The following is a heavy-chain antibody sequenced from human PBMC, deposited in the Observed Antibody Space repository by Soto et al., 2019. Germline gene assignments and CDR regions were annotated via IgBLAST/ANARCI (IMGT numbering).Heavy chain of an antibody. D-gene: IGHD3-22*01. CDR2: IYPGDSDT. Sequence: PGKGLEWMGIIYPGDSDTRSSPSFQGRVTISAAKSTSTAHLQWSSLKASYPAMYYCARSSSGYHPWYDWGQGPLVTVS. V-gene: IGHV5-51*01. CDR3: ARSSSGYHPWYD. J-gene: IGHJ4*02.